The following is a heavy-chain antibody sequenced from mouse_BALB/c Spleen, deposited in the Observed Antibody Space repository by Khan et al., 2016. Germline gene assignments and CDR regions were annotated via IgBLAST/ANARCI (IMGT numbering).Heavy chain of an antibody. Sequence: VQLQQSGPELVKPGASVKMSCKASGYTFTNYVMHWVKQRPGQGLEWIGYINPYNDGTKYNEKFKGKATLTSDRSSSTAYMELSSLTSEDSAVYYCGRWTVITPLDYWGQGTSVTVSS. CDR1: GYTFTNYV. V-gene: IGHV1S136*01. CDR2: INPYNDGT. D-gene: IGHD2-5*01. J-gene: IGHJ4*01. CDR3: GRWTVITPLDY.